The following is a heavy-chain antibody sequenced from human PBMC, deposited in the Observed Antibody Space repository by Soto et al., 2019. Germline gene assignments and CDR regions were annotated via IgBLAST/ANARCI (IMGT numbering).Heavy chain of an antibody. V-gene: IGHV4-61*01. Sequence: QVQLQESGPGLVKPSETLSLTCTVSGGSVSSGSYYWSWIRQPPGKGLEWIGYIYYSGSTNYNPSLTSRVTISVDTSKNQFSLKLSSVTAADAAVYYCARDYYYGSGSYYDYYYGMDVWGQGTTVTVSS. D-gene: IGHD3-10*01. J-gene: IGHJ6*02. CDR2: IYYSGST. CDR3: ARDYYYGSGSYYDYYYGMDV. CDR1: GGSVSSGSYY.